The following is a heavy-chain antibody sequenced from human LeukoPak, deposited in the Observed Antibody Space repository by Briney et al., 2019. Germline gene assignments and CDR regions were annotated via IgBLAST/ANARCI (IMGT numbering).Heavy chain of an antibody. D-gene: IGHD3-22*01. V-gene: IGHV3-23*01. CDR2: ISGSGGST. CDR3: ARYYDSSGYYYSYYYYYGMDV. Sequence: PGGSLRLSCAASGFTFSSYAMSWVRQAPGKGLEWVSAISGSGGSTYYADSVKGRFTISRDNSKNTLYLQMNSLRAEDTAVYYCARYYDSSGYYYSYYYYYGMDVWGQGTTVTVSS. J-gene: IGHJ6*02. CDR1: GFTFSSYA.